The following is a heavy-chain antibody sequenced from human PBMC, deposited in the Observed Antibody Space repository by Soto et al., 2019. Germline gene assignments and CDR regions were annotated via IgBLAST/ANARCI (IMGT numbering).Heavy chain of an antibody. D-gene: IGHD4-17*01. V-gene: IGHV1-69*01. J-gene: IGHJ4*02. CDR2: IIPIFGTA. Sequence: QVQLVQSGAEVKKPGSSVKVSCKASGGTFSSYAISWVRQAPGQGLEWMGGIIPIFGTANYAQKYQARVTTTGDESTSTAYMELSSLRSEDTAVYYCAREDYGGNTQFFPDWGQGPLVTVSS. CDR3: AREDYGGNTQFFPD. CDR1: GGTFSSYA.